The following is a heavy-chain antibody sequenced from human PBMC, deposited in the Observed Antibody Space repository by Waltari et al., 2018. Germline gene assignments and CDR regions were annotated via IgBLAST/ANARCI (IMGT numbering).Heavy chain of an antibody. J-gene: IGHJ4*02. CDR2: IYHSGST. CDR3: ARYSSSSFDY. CDR1: GYSISSGYY. Sequence: QVQLQESGPGLVKPSETLSLTCTVSGYSISSGYYWGWIRQPPGKGLEWIGSIYHSGSTYYNPYLKSRVTISVDTSKNQFSLKLSSVTAADTAVYYCARYSSSSFDYWGQGTLVTVSS. V-gene: IGHV4-38-2*02. D-gene: IGHD6-13*01.